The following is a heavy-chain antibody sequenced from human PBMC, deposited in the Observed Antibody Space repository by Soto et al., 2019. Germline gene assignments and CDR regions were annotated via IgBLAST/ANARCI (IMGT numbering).Heavy chain of an antibody. CDR3: AHKNTVVTPFNY. V-gene: IGHV4-34*01. CDR2: INHSGST. D-gene: IGHD2-15*01. CDR1: GGSFSGYY. Sequence: SETLSLTCAVYGGSFSGYYWSWIRQPPGKGLEWIGEINHSGSTNYNPSLKSRVTISVDTSKNQFSLKLSSVTAADTAVYYCAHKNTVVTPFNYWGQGTLVTVSS. J-gene: IGHJ4*02.